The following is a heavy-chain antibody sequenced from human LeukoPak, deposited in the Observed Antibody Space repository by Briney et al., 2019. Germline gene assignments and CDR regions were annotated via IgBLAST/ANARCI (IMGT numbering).Heavy chain of an antibody. J-gene: IGHJ4*02. CDR2: INPNSGGT. CDR1: GYTFTGYY. D-gene: IGHD3-22*01. V-gene: IGHV1-2*02. CDR3: ARGVDYYDSSGYTYYFDY. Sequence: ASVKVSCKASGYTFTGYYMHWVRQAPGQGLEWMGWINPNSGGTNYAQKFQGRVTMTRDTSISTAYMELSRLRSDDTAVYYCARGVDYYDSSGYTYYFDYWGQGTLVTVSS.